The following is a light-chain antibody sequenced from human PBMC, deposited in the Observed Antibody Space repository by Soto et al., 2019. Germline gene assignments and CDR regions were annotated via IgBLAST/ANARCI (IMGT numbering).Light chain of an antibody. Sequence: VMTQSPATLSVSPGERATLSCRASQSVDISLAWYQQTPGQAPRLLIYGASTRPTGTPARFSGSGSGTDFTLTISSLQSEDFAVYFCQQYHKWPPYTFGQGTKLEIK. V-gene: IGKV3-15*01. CDR3: QQYHKWPPYT. J-gene: IGKJ2*01. CDR2: GAS. CDR1: QSVDIS.